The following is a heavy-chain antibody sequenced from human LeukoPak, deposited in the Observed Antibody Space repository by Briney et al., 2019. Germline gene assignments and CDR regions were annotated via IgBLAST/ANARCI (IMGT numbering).Heavy chain of an antibody. D-gene: IGHD1-26*01. CDR2: IYSSGNT. Sequence: PSETLSLTCTVSGASIRNKYWSWIRQPAGKGLEWIGRIYSSGNTNYNPSLKSRITMSVDTSKNQFSLRLTSVTAADTSIYYCARSEVGDFGHWGQGTLVTVSS. V-gene: IGHV4-4*07. CDR3: ARSEVGDFGH. CDR1: GASIRNKY. J-gene: IGHJ4*02.